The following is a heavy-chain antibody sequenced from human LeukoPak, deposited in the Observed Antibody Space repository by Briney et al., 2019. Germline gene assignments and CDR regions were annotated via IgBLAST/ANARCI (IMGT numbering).Heavy chain of an antibody. D-gene: IGHD6-13*01. J-gene: IGHJ1*01. CDR3: VREKLYSSSWGFQH. CDR1: GGSISNY. V-gene: IGHV4-4*07. CDR2: FYSSVST. Sequence: PSETLSLTCTVSGGSISNYWSWIRQPAGKGLEWIGRFYSSVSTNYIPSLKSRVTMSVDRSKNLFSLNLTSVTAADTAVYFCVREKLYSSSWGFQHWGQGALVSVSS.